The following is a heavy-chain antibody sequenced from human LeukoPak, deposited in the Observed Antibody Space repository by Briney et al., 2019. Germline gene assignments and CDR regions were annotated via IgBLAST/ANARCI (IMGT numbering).Heavy chain of an antibody. J-gene: IGHJ6*02. V-gene: IGHV3-30*18. D-gene: IGHD6-13*01. CDR1: GFTFSSYG. CDR3: AKVLLRSWSRVSYYYYGMDV. Sequence: GGSLRLSCAASGFTFSSYGMHWVRQAPGKGLEWVAVISYDGSNKYYADSVKGRFTISRDNSKNTLYLQMNSLRAEDTAVYYCAKVLLRSWSRVSYYYYGMDVWGQGTTVTVSS. CDR2: ISYDGSNK.